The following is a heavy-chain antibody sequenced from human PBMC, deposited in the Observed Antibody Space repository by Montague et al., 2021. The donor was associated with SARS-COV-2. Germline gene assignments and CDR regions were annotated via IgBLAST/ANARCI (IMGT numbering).Heavy chain of an antibody. CDR3: ARHSGRDTIFGVVIIFDAFDI. Sequence: SETLSLTCTVSGGSINDHYRSWIRQSPGKGLEWIGSIYYSGSTYYTPSLKSRVTISVDTSKNQFSLRLSSVTAADTAVYYCARHSGRDTIFGVVIIFDAFDIWGQGTMVTVSS. V-gene: IGHV4-59*05. CDR2: IYYSGST. J-gene: IGHJ3*02. CDR1: GGSINDHY. D-gene: IGHD3-3*01.